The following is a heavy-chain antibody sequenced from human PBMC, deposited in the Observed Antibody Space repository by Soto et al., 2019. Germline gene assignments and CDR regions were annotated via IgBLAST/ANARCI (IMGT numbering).Heavy chain of an antibody. CDR1: GGSISSSNW. V-gene: IGHV4-4*02. D-gene: IGHD1-20*01. J-gene: IGHJ6*02. Sequence: SETLSLTCAVSGGSISSSNWWSWVRQPPGKGLEWIGEIYHSGSTNYNPSLKSRVTISVDKSKNQFSLKLSSVTAADTAVYYCARGFIGVTGTTDYYYGMDVWGQGTTVTV. CDR2: IYHSGST. CDR3: ARGFIGVTGTTDYYYGMDV.